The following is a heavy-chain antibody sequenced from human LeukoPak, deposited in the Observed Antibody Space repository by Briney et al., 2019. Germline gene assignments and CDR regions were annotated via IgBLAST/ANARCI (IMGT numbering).Heavy chain of an antibody. CDR2: ISRSSDII. CDR1: GFIFSSRY. Sequence: GGSLRLSCAASGFIFSSRYMSWVRQAPGKGLEWISYISRSSDIIYYGDSVKGRSTISRDNAKNSLYLQMNSLRAEDTAVYYCARDTPTGSGYYFPSVVDYWGQGTLVTVSS. CDR3: ARDTPTGSGYYFPSVVDY. J-gene: IGHJ4*02. D-gene: IGHD3-22*01. V-gene: IGHV3-48*01.